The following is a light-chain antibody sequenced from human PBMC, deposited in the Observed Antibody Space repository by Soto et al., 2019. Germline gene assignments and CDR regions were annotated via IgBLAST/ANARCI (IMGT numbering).Light chain of an antibody. CDR2: AAS. Sequence: IQMTQSLSSLPASVGDTVTITCRASQYIRDDLTWYQQKGVKAPKLLIYAASRLQGGVPSRFSGSVSGTDFTLTISSLQPEDFATYYCLQDYDFPRTFGQGTKVDIK. V-gene: IGKV1-6*01. CDR3: LQDYDFPRT. J-gene: IGKJ1*01. CDR1: QYIRDD.